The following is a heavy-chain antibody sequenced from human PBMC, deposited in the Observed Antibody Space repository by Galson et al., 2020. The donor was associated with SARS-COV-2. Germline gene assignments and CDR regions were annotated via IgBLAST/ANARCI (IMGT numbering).Heavy chain of an antibody. V-gene: IGHV3-74*01. Sequence: GESLKISCAASGFTFSTYSMHWVRQAPGKGLVWVSRINSDGIDTSYADSVEGRFTISRDNAKNTLYLQMSSLRAEDTAVYYCARRSDAWGQGTTVIVSS. CDR1: GFTFSTYS. J-gene: IGHJ6*02. CDR2: INSDGIDT. D-gene: IGHD2-15*01. CDR3: ARRSDA.